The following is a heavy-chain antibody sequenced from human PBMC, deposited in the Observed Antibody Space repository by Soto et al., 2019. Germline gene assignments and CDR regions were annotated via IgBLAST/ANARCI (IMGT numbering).Heavy chain of an antibody. CDR2: IEYSENT. D-gene: IGHD1-7*01. CDR3: ARGIITGTGRAFFDH. J-gene: IGHJ4*02. Sequence: QLQLQESGPGLVKPSETLSLTCTVSGGSISSDYYSWGWIRQPPGKGLEWIATIEYSENTYYNPSLRGRVSISEVTSRNQFSLKLTSVTAADTAMYYCARGIITGTGRAFFDHWGQGTLVTVSS. CDR1: GGSISSDYYS. V-gene: IGHV4-39*01.